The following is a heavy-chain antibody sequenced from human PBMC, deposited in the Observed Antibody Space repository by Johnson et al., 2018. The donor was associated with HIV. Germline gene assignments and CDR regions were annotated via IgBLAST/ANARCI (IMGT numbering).Heavy chain of an antibody. CDR2: IWYDGSNK. CDR1: GFTFSSYA. Sequence: QVQLVESGGGVVRPGRSLRLSCAASGFTFSSYAMHWVRQAPGKGLEWVAVIWYDGSNKYYADSVKGRFTISRDNAKNTVYLQMDSLRDEDMAVYYCAKDTVEGTGAFDIWGQGTMVTVSS. D-gene: IGHD5-24*01. V-gene: IGHV3-33*03. J-gene: IGHJ3*02. CDR3: AKDTVEGTGAFDI.